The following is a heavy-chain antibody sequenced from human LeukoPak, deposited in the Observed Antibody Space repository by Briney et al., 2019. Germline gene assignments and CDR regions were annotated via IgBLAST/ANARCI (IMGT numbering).Heavy chain of an antibody. CDR3: ARARDIVAPFNY. CDR2: IIPMLGIA. V-gene: IGHV1-69*04. D-gene: IGHD5-12*01. J-gene: IGHJ4*02. CDR1: GGTFSSYV. Sequence: ASVKVSCKASGGTFSSYVISWVRQAPGQGLEWMGRIIPMLGIADYAQNFQGRVTITADKSTNTAYMELTSLRSEDTAVYYCARARDIVAPFNYWGQGTLVTVSS.